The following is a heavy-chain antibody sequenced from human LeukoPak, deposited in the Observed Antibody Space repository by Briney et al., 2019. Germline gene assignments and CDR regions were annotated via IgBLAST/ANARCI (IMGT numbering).Heavy chain of an antibody. J-gene: IGHJ4*02. CDR1: GYTFTSYG. CDR3: ARGQFRIAARPVFFDY. V-gene: IGHV1-18*01. CDR2: INAYNGNK. D-gene: IGHD6-6*01. Sequence: GASVKVSCKASGYTFTSYGISWVRPAPGQGVEWMGWINAYNGNKNYAQKLQGRVTMTTDTSTNTAYMELRNLRSDDTAVYYCARGQFRIAARPVFFDYWGQGTLVTVSS.